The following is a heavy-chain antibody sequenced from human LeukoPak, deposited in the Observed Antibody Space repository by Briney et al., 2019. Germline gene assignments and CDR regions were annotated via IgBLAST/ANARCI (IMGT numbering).Heavy chain of an antibody. CDR3: AKSRPPVQQLETSYYYYGMDV. D-gene: IGHD6-13*01. J-gene: IGHJ6*02. CDR1: GFTVSSNY. CDR2: IYSGGST. Sequence: GGSLRLSCAASGFTVSSNYMSWVRQAPGKGLEWVSVIYSGGSTYYADSVKGRFTISRDNSKNTLYLQMNSLRAEDTAVYYCAKSRPPVQQLETSYYYYGMDVWGQGTTVTVSS. V-gene: IGHV3-53*01.